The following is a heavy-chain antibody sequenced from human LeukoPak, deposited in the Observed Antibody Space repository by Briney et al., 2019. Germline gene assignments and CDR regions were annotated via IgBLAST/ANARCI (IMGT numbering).Heavy chain of an antibody. D-gene: IGHD1-26*01. Sequence: PGGSLGLSCAASAFPFGSYGMHWVRQAPGKGLEGVALISYDGSDKDYAKSVKGRFTISRDNSKNTLYLQMNSLRAEDTAVYYCAKGSGWEMSYYYMDVWGKGTTVTISS. CDR2: ISYDGSDK. CDR3: AKGSGWEMSYYYMDV. J-gene: IGHJ6*03. V-gene: IGHV3-30*18. CDR1: AFPFGSYG.